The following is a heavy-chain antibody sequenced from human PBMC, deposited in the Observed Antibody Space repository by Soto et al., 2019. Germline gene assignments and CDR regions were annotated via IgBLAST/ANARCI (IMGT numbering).Heavy chain of an antibody. D-gene: IGHD3-3*01. V-gene: IGHV3-9*01. J-gene: IGHJ4*02. CDR1: VFTFDDYA. Sequence: GWSLRLSCASSVFTFDDYAMHWVRQAPGKGLEWVSGISWNSGSIGYADSVKGRFTISRDNAKNSLYLQMNSLRAEDTALYYCAKDNLYDFWSGQLDYWGQGTLVTVSS. CDR2: ISWNSGSI. CDR3: AKDNLYDFWSGQLDY.